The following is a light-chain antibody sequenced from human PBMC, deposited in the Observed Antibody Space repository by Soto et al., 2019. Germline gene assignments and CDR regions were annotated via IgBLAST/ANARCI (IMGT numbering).Light chain of an antibody. J-gene: IGLJ3*02. CDR3: HTWGTGIQEV. V-gene: IGLV4-69*01. CDR2: LNSDGSH. Sequence: QSVLTQSPSASASLGASVKLTCTLNSGHSSYAIAWHQQQPEKGPRYLMKLNSDGSHSKGDGIPDRFSGSSSGAERYLTISSLQSEDEADYYCHTWGTGIQEVFGGGTKVTVL. CDR1: SGHSSYA.